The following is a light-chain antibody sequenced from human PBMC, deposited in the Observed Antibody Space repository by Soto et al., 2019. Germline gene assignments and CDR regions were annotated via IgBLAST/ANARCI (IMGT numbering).Light chain of an antibody. CDR3: QHYNSYSEA. CDR2: KAS. J-gene: IGKJ1*01. CDR1: QSISNW. V-gene: IGKV1-5*03. Sequence: DIQMTQSPSTLSASVGDRVIITCRASQSISNWLAWHQQKPGKAPKLLIYKASTLESGVPSRFSGSGSETNFTLIISSLQSDDFATYYCQHYNSYSEAFGQGTKVDIK.